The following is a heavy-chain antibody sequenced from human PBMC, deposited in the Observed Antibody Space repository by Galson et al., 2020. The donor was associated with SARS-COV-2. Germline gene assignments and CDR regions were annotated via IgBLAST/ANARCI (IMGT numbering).Heavy chain of an antibody. CDR2: IYYSGST. CDR1: GGSISSYY. Sequence: SETLSLTCTVSGGSISSYYWSWIRQPPGKGLEWIGYIYYSGSTNYNPSLKSRVTISVDTSKNQFSLKLSSVIAADTAVYYCARGVYSGYSYGYGAYYVDYWGQGTLVTVSS. CDR3: ARGVYSGYSYGYGAYYVDY. J-gene: IGHJ4*02. V-gene: IGHV4-59*01. D-gene: IGHD5-18*01.